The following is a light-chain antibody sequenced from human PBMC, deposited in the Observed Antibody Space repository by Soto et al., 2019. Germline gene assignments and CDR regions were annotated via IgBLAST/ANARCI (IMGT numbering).Light chain of an antibody. V-gene: IGKV3-20*01. CDR2: AVS. J-gene: IGKJ1*01. Sequence: EIVLTQSPGTLSLSPGERATLSCRASQSVSSGYLAWYQQKPGQSPRLLIYAVSTRATGVPDRFSGSGSGTDFTLTISRLELEDSAVYYCQRYDTSPTWTFGQGTKVEIK. CDR1: QSVSSGY. CDR3: QRYDTSPTWT.